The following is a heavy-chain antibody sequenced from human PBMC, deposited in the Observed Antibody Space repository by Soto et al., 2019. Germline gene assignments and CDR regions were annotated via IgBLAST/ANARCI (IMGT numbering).Heavy chain of an antibody. V-gene: IGHV1-69*02. CDR1: GGTFSIYT. CDR3: AGGRYYDSSGYYRGNWFDP. Sequence: SVKVSFKASGGTFSIYTISWVRQAPGQRVDWMGRIIPILGIANYAQKFQGRVTITADKSTSTAYMELSSLRSEDTAVYYCAGGRYYDSSGYYRGNWFDPWGQGTLVTVSS. J-gene: IGHJ5*02. CDR2: IIPILGIA. D-gene: IGHD3-22*01.